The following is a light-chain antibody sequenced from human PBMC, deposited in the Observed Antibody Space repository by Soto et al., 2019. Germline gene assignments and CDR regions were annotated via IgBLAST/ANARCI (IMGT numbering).Light chain of an antibody. CDR2: AAS. Sequence: DIQLTQSPSSLSASVGDRVTITCRASQSVSTYLNWYRQKPGEAPKLLIRAASSLEDGVPSRFSGSGSGTEFTLTISSLQSEDFAVYYCQQYNNWPPLTFGGGTKVEIK. CDR1: QSVSTY. J-gene: IGKJ4*01. V-gene: IGKV1-39*01. CDR3: QQYNNWPPLT.